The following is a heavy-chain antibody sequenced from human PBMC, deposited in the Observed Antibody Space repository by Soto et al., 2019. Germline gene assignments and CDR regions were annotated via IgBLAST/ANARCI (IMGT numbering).Heavy chain of an antibody. V-gene: IGHV1-8*02. CDR3: TRGQGVWWNAGPLGLHGLDV. D-gene: IGHD3-16*01. CDR2: MNPSSANT. CDR1: GSAFTFYA. Sequence: ASEKVSGTASGSAFTFYAMQSLLQAPVQILEWMGWMNPSSANTCYAQKFQGRISMTRNTSMNTAYMELNSLTSEDTAVYYCTRGQGVWWNAGPLGLHGLDVWGQATTVTVS. J-gene: IGHJ6*02.